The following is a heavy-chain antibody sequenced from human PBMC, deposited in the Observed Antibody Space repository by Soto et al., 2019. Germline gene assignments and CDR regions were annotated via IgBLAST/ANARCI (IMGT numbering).Heavy chain of an antibody. J-gene: IGHJ6*02. D-gene: IGHD2-2*01. CDR3: ARKDIVVVPAAFEYYYYGMDV. V-gene: IGHV3-48*02. CDR1: GVTFSIYS. CDR2: ISSSSSTI. Sequence: GGSMRLSCAACGVTFSIYSMNGVRQAPGKGLEWVSYISSSSSTIYYADSVKGRFTISRDNAKNSLYLQMNSLRDEDTAVYYCARKDIVVVPAAFEYYYYGMDVWGQGTTVTVSS.